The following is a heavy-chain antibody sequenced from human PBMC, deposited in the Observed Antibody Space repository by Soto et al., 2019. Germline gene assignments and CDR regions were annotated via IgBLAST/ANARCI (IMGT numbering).Heavy chain of an antibody. Sequence: ASVKVSCKASGGTFSSYAISWVRQAPGQGLEWMGGIIPIFGTANYAQKFQGRVTITADESTSTAYMELSSLRPEDTAVYYCARAKGSALLWSAFDIWGQGTMVTVSS. D-gene: IGHD3-10*01. CDR1: GGTFSSYA. CDR3: ARAKGSALLWSAFDI. J-gene: IGHJ3*02. V-gene: IGHV1-69*13. CDR2: IIPIFGTA.